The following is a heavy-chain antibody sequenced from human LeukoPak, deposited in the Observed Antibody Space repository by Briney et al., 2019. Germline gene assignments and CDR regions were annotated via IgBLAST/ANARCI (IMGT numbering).Heavy chain of an antibody. CDR3: ARDTCSGGSCCLQIDD. CDR1: GYTFTSNG. CDR2: ISAHNGNT. Sequence: GASVKVSCKASGYTFTSNGISWVRQAPGQGLEWMGWISAHNGNTNYAQKLQGRVTMTTDTSTSTAYMELRSLRSDDTAVYYCARDTCSGGSCCLQIDDWGQGTLVTVSS. V-gene: IGHV1-18*01. D-gene: IGHD2-15*01. J-gene: IGHJ4*02.